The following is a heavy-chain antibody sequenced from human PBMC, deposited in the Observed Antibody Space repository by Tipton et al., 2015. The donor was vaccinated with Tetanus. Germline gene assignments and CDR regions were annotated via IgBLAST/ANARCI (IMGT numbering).Heavy chain of an antibody. V-gene: IGHV1-2*02. D-gene: IGHD3-22*01. Sequence: QLVQSGAEMKKPGASVKVSCKASGYTFTGYYIYWVRQAPGQGLEWMGWIDPNSGGTVYAQKFQGRVTMTRDTSISTAYMELRSLRSDDTAVYYCARDRGDYIYYGMDVWGSGTTVTVS. J-gene: IGHJ6*02. CDR1: GYTFTGYY. CDR3: ARDRGDYIYYGMDV. CDR2: IDPNSGGT.